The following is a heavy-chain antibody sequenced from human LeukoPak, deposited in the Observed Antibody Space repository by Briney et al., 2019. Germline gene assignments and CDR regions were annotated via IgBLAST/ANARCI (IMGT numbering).Heavy chain of an antibody. CDR1: GYTFTGYY. CDR2: ISAYNGNT. J-gene: IGHJ6*02. CDR3: ARDTTIFGVVITHSYYYYGMDV. D-gene: IGHD3-3*01. Sequence: ASVKVSCKASGYTFTGYYMHWVRQAPGQALEWMGWISAYNGNTNYAQKLQGRVTMTTDTSTSTAYMELRSLRSDDTPVYYCARDTTIFGVVITHSYYYYGMDVWGQGTTVTVSS. V-gene: IGHV1-18*04.